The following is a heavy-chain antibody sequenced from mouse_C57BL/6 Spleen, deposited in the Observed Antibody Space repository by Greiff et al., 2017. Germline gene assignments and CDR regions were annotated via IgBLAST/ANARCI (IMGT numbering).Heavy chain of an antibody. CDR1: GYTFTSYW. J-gene: IGHJ4*01. V-gene: IGHV1-64*01. D-gene: IGHD1-1*01. CDR2: IHPNSGST. Sequence: VQLQQSGAELVKPGASVKLSCKASGYTFTSYWMHWVKQRPGQGLEWIGMIHPNSGSTNYNEKFKSKATLTVDKSSSTAYMQLSSLTSEDSAVYYYAGAGSCFYYYALDYWGQGTLVTVSA. CDR3: AGAGSCFYYYALDY.